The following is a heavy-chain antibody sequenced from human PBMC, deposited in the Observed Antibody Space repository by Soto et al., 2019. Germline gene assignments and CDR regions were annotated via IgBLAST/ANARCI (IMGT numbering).Heavy chain of an antibody. CDR1: GYSFTRYG. CDR3: VRDRDACDVNWFGP. J-gene: IGHJ5*02. D-gene: IGHD3-10*01. CDR2: TSVHNGNT. V-gene: IGHV1-18*01. Sequence: QVQLVQSGPEVKKPGTSVKVSCKASGYSFTRYGISWVRQAPGQGLEWLGWTSVHNGNTNYAQKIQGRVTITADTSTSTAYMELRNLRSDDTASDYYVRDRDACDVNWFGPWGQGTPVTVSS.